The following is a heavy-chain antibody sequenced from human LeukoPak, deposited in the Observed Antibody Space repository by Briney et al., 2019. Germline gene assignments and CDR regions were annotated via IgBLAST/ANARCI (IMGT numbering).Heavy chain of an antibody. CDR2: IKQDGSEK. CDR1: GFTCSSYR. CDR3: SIKLQFLEWLTAPGNGY. V-gene: IGHV3-7*01. Sequence: GGSLRLFCAASGFTCSSYRMSWVRQAPGKGLEWVANIKQDGSEKYYGDSVKGRFTISRDNAKISLYLQMNCLRAEDRPVYYCSIKLQFLEWLTAPGNGYWGQGDLVTVSS. D-gene: IGHD3-3*01. J-gene: IGHJ4*02.